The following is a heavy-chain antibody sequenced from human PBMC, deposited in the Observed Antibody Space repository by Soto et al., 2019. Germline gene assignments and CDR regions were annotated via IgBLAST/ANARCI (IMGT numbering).Heavy chain of an antibody. D-gene: IGHD6-19*01. CDR1: GFTFSNYG. V-gene: IGHV3-30*03. CDR2: MAYDGGNK. Sequence: PGGSLRLSCAASGFTFSNYGMHWVRQAPGKGLEWVAVMAYDGGNKYCAGSVKGRFSISRDNSKNTLYLQMNSLRAADTAIYFCARDQWGVHTSGWQGAFDVWGQGTVVTASS. J-gene: IGHJ3*01. CDR3: ARDQWGVHTSGWQGAFDV.